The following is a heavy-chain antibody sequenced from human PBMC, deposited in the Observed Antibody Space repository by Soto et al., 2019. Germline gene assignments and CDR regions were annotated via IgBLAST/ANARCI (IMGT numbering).Heavy chain of an antibody. CDR1: GFMLSSYW. Sequence: EVELVESGGGLVQPGGSLRLSCAATGFMLSSYWMTWVRQAPGKGLEWVANINQNGSERYYVDSVEGRFTISRDNAKNSVFLQMENLRVEDTAMYYCATDILDFWGQGTLVTVSS. CDR2: INQNGSER. J-gene: IGHJ4*02. V-gene: IGHV3-7*05. CDR3: ATDILDF. D-gene: IGHD3-9*01.